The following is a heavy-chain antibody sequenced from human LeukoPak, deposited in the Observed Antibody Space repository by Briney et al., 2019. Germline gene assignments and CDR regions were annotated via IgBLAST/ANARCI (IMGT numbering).Heavy chain of an antibody. D-gene: IGHD6-13*01. Sequence: SETLSLTCAVYGGSFSGYYWSWIRQPPGKGLEWIGEINHSGSTNYNPSLKSRVTISVDTSKNQFSLKLSSVTAADTAVYYCAREFRAQQLGSRRKTGGYYMDVWGKGTTVTVSS. V-gene: IGHV4-34*01. CDR1: GGSFSGYY. J-gene: IGHJ6*03. CDR3: AREFRAQQLGSRRKTGGYYMDV. CDR2: INHSGST.